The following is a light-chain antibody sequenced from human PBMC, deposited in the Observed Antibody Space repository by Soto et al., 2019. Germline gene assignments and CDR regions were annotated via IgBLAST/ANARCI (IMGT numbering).Light chain of an antibody. CDR3: QHYDNPPLT. CDR2: ATS. CDR1: QSVSSSN. Sequence: EIVLTQSPGTLSLSPGERATLSCRASQSVSSSNLVWYQQKAGQAPRLLISATSRRANGIPDRFSGSGSGTDFTLSIARLEPEDSALYSCQHYDNPPLTFGGGTKVEIK. V-gene: IGKV3-20*01. J-gene: IGKJ4*01.